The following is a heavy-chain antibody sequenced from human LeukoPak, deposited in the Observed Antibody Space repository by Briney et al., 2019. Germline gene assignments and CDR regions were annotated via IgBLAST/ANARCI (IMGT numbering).Heavy chain of an antibody. CDR1: GYTFTGYY. J-gene: IGHJ6*03. CDR2: INPNSGNT. V-gene: IGHV1-8*03. Sequence: ASVKVSCKASGYTFTGYYMHWVRQAPGQGLEWMGWINPNSGNTGYAQKFQGGVTITRNTSISTAYMELSSLRSEDTAVYYCARVHSSGWSWYYYYYMDVWGKGTTVTVSS. CDR3: ARVHSSGWSWYYYYYMDV. D-gene: IGHD6-19*01.